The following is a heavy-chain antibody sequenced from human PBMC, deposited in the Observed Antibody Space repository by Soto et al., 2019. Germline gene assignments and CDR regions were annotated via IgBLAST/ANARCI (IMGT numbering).Heavy chain of an antibody. Sequence: PGESLKISCKGSGYSFTSYWIGCVRQMPGKGLEWMGIIYPGDSDTRYSPSFQGQVTISADKSISTAYLQWSSLKASDTAMYYSARPRHDSSGYYYPASIAYWGQGTLVTVSS. CDR3: ARPRHDSSGYYYPASIAY. CDR2: IYPGDSDT. CDR1: GYSFTSYW. D-gene: IGHD3-22*01. V-gene: IGHV5-51*01. J-gene: IGHJ4*02.